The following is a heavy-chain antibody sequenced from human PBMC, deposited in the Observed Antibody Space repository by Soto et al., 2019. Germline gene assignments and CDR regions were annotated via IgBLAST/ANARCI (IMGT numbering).Heavy chain of an antibody. CDR1: GYTFTSYA. CDR2: INAGNGNT. J-gene: IGHJ6*03. CDR3: ARCGAARPYYYYYMDV. V-gene: IGHV1-3*01. Sequence: ASVKVSCKASGYTFTSYAMHWVRQAPGQRLEWMGWINAGNGNTKYSQKFQGRVTITRDTSASTAYMELSSLRSEDTVVYYCARCGAARPYYYYYMDVWGKGTTVTVSS. D-gene: IGHD6-6*01.